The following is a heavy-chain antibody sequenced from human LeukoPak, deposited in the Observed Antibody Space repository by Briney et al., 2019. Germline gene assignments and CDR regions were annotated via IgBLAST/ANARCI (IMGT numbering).Heavy chain of an antibody. CDR3: ARGGIVVVPAAMAYYYYYGMDV. Sequence: ASVKVSCKASGYTFTGYYMHWVRQAPGQELEWMGWINPNSGGTNYAQKFQGRVTMTRDTSISTAYMELSRLRSDDTAVYYCARGGIVVVPAAMAYYYYYGMDVWGQGTTVTVSS. CDR1: GYTFTGYY. D-gene: IGHD2-2*01. J-gene: IGHJ6*02. CDR2: INPNSGGT. V-gene: IGHV1-2*02.